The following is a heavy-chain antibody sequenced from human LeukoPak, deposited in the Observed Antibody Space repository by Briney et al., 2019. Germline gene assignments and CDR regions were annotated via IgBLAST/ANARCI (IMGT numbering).Heavy chain of an antibody. Sequence: SETLSLTCTVSGGSISSYYWSWIRQPPGKGLEWIGYIYYSGSTNYNPSLKSRVTISVDTSKNQFSLKLSSVTAADTAVYYCARDSDYSNQYYYYYMDVWGKGTTVTVSS. V-gene: IGHV4-59*01. D-gene: IGHD4-11*01. CDR1: GGSISSYY. J-gene: IGHJ6*03. CDR3: ARDSDYSNQYYYYYMDV. CDR2: IYYSGST.